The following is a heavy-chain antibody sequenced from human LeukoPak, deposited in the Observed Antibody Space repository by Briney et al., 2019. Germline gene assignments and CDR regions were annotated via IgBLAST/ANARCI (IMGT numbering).Heavy chain of an antibody. CDR1: GYTFTSYG. D-gene: IGHD2-15*01. CDR3: ARDAEDIVVVVAANNWFDS. J-gene: IGHJ5*01. CDR2: ISAYNGNT. Sequence: ASVKVSCKASGYTFTSYGISWVRQAPGQGLEWMGWISAYNGNTNYAQKLQGRVTMTTDTSTSTAYMELRSLRSDDTAVYYCARDAEDIVVVVAANNWFDSWGQGTLVTVSS. V-gene: IGHV1-18*01.